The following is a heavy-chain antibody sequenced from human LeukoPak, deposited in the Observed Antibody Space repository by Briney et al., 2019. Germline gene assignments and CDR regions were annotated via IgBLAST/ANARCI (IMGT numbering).Heavy chain of an antibody. CDR2: IYYSGST. CDR3: ARDQGGFDI. J-gene: IGHJ3*02. CDR1: GGSTSSYY. V-gene: IGHV4-59*01. Sequence: SETLSLTCTVSGGSTSSYYWSWIRQPPGKGLEWIGYIYYSGSTNYNPSLKSRVTISVDTSKNQFSLKLSSVTAADTAVYYCARDQGGFDIWGQGTMVTVSS.